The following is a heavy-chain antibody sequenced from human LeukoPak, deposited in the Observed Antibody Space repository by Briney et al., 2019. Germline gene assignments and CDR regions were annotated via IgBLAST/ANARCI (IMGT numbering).Heavy chain of an antibody. V-gene: IGHV7-4-1*02. J-gene: IGHJ3*02. CDR3: ARGSLGIAAAGLDAFDI. CDR1: GYTFTGYY. CDR2: INTNTGNP. D-gene: IGHD6-13*01. Sequence: GASVKVSCKASGYTFTGYYMHWVRQAPGQGLEWMGWINTNTGNPTYAQGFTGRFVFSLDTSVSTAYLQISSLKAEDTAVYYCARGSLGIAAAGLDAFDIWGQGTMVTVSS.